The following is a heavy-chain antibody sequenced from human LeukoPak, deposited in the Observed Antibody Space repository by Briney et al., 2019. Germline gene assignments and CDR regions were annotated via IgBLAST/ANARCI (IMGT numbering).Heavy chain of an antibody. CDR2: ISGGGGST. Sequence: TGGSLRLSCAASGFSFSIYAMNWVRQAPGKGLEWVSGISGGGGSTYYADSVKGRFTISRDNSKNTLYLQMDSLRAEDTALYYCAKGSGINHYHWIDPWGQGTLVTVSS. V-gene: IGHV3-23*01. D-gene: IGHD1-14*01. J-gene: IGHJ5*02. CDR3: AKGSGINHYHWIDP. CDR1: GFSFSIYA.